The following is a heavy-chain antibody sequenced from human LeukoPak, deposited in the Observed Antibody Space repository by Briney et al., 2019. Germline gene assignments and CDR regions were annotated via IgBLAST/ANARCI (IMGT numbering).Heavy chain of an antibody. CDR2: INHSGST. V-gene: IGHV4-34*01. Sequence: SETLSLTCAVYGWSFSGYYWSWLRQPPGKGLEWIGEINHSGSTNYNPSLKSRVTISVDTSKNQFSLKLSSVTAADTAVYYCASHEWELEGNDYWGQGTLVTVSS. CDR3: ASHEWELEGNDY. J-gene: IGHJ4*02. D-gene: IGHD1-26*01. CDR1: GWSFSGYY.